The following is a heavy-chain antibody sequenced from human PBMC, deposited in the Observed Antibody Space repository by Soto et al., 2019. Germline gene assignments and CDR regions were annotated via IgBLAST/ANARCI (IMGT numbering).Heavy chain of an antibody. V-gene: IGHV4-4*07. CDR3: ARDESSNWFDP. J-gene: IGHJ5*02. Sequence: SETLSLTCTVSGGSISSDYWSWIREPAGKGLEWIGGIYTSGSTNYNPSLKSRVTMSVDTSKNQFSLKLSSVTAADTAVYYCARDESSNWFDPWGQATLVTVSS. CDR1: GGSISSDY. CDR2: IYTSGST.